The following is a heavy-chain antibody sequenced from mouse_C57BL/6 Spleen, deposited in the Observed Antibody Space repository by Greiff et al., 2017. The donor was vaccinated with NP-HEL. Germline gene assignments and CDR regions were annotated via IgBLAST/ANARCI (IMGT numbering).Heavy chain of an antibody. Sequence: EVKLLESGPGLVKPSQSLSLTCSVTGYSITSGYYWNWIRQFPGNKLEWMGYISYDGSNNYNPSLKNRISITRDTSKNQFFLKLNSVTTEDTATYYCASLITTGFDYWGQGTTLTVSS. CDR1: GYSITSGYY. V-gene: IGHV3-6*01. D-gene: IGHD1-1*01. CDR3: ASLITTGFDY. CDR2: ISYDGSN. J-gene: IGHJ2*01.